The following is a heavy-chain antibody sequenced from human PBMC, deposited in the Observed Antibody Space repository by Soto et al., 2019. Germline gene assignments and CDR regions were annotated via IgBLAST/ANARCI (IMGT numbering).Heavy chain of an antibody. CDR2: IIPIFGTA. V-gene: IGHV1-69*13. CDR1: RVAFSKFI. CDR3: AKVRYSSPMGYYYGMDV. J-gene: IGHJ6*02. D-gene: IGHD6-19*01. Sequence: SVKVSCKASRVAFSKFIVTWVRQAPGLGLEWVGGIIPIFGTANYAQKFQGRVTITADESTSTSYMEVNNLRSEDTAVYYCAKVRYSSPMGYYYGMDVCGQRTTVTVSS.